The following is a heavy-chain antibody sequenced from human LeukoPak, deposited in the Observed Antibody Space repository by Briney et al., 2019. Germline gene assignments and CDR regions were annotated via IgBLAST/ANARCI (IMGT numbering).Heavy chain of an antibody. CDR1: GFTFDDYA. CDR2: ISGNSGSI. D-gene: IGHD6-13*01. Sequence: GGSLRFSCAASGFTFDDYAMHWVRQAPGKGLEWVSGISGNSGSIGYADSVKGRFTISRDNAKNSLYLQMNSLRAEDTALYYCAKAPRSGSWYGGGYYFDYWGQGALVTVSS. CDR3: AKAPRSGSWYGGGYYFDY. J-gene: IGHJ4*02. V-gene: IGHV3-9*01.